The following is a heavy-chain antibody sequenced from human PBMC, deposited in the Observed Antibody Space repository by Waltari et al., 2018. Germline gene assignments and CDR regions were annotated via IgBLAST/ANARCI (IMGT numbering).Heavy chain of an antibody. J-gene: IGHJ4*02. D-gene: IGHD3-22*01. V-gene: IGHV4-38-2*01. Sequence: QVQLQESGPGLVKPSETLSLTCAVSGYSISSGYYWGWIRQPPGKGLEWIGSIYHSGSTYYNPSLKRRVTISGDTSKNQFSLKLSSVTAADTAVYYCARRGDYYDSSGYYPGPFDYWGQGTLVTVSS. CDR1: GYSISSGYY. CDR2: IYHSGST. CDR3: ARRGDYYDSSGYYPGPFDY.